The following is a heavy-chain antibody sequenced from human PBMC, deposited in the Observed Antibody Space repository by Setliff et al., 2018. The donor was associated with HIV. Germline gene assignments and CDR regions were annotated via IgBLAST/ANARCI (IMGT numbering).Heavy chain of an antibody. J-gene: IGHJ1*01. D-gene: IGHD2-21*02. CDR1: GFIFTNYE. Sequence: GESLRLSCAASGFIFTNYEMNWVRQAPGKGLEWVSYISNNGATIYSADSVKGRFTISRDNAKNSLYLQMNSLRAEDTAVYYCAITSSFFVVVTEIPFDYFQHWGRGTLVTVSS. V-gene: IGHV3-48*03. CDR2: ISNNGATI. CDR3: AITSSFFVVVTEIPFDYFQH.